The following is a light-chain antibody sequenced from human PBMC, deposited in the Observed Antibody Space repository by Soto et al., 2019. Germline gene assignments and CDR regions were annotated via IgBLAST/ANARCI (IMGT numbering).Light chain of an antibody. V-gene: IGLV2-14*01. CDR3: SSYTSSSALDV. J-gene: IGLJ1*01. CDR2: EVS. Sequence: QSALTQPASVSGSPGQSVTISCTGTSSDVGGYNYVSWYQQHPGTAPKLMIYEVSNRPSGVSNRFSGSKSGNTASLTISGLQAEDEADYYCSSYTSSSALDVFGTGTKLTVL. CDR1: SSDVGGYNY.